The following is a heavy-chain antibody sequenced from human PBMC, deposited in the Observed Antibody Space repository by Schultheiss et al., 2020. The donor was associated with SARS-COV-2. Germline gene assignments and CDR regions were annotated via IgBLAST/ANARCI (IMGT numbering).Heavy chain of an antibody. CDR2: IYHSGST. J-gene: IGHJ6*02. CDR3: ARGRTNLVVPAAMAYYYYGMDV. V-gene: IGHV4-59*12. D-gene: IGHD2-2*01. Sequence: SETLSLTCTVSGGSISSYYWSWIRQPPGKGLEWIGYIYHSGSTFYNPSLKTRLTISADTSKNQFSLKLSSVTAADTAVYYCARGRTNLVVPAAMAYYYYGMDVWGQGTTVTAP. CDR1: GGSISSYY.